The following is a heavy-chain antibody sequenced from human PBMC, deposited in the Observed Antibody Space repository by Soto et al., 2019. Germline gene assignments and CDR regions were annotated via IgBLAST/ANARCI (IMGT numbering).Heavy chain of an antibody. J-gene: IGHJ5*02. CDR2: IWYHGVDK. CDR1: GFTFSRQA. CDR3: ARLHYGSDSYYIAVYWFDP. D-gene: IGHD3-10*01. V-gene: IGHV3-33*01. Sequence: GGSLRLSCAASGFTFSRQAMHWVRQAPGRGLEWVAVIWYHGVDKYYADSVKGRFTISRDNSKNTVYLQMNSLRGEDTAVYYCARLHYGSDSYYIAVYWFDPWGQGALVTVSS.